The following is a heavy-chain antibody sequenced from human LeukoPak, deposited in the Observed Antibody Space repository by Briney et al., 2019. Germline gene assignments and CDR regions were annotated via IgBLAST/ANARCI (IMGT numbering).Heavy chain of an antibody. CDR2: IIPIFGTA. Sequence: SVKVSCKASGGTFSSYAISWVRQAPGQGLEWMGGIIPIFGTANYAQKFQGRVTITTDESMSTAYMELSSLRSEDTAVYYCARPQSSGPYLWGNWFDPWGQGTLVTVSS. J-gene: IGHJ5*02. V-gene: IGHV1-69*05. CDR1: GGTFSSYA. D-gene: IGHD6-19*01. CDR3: ARPQSSGPYLWGNWFDP.